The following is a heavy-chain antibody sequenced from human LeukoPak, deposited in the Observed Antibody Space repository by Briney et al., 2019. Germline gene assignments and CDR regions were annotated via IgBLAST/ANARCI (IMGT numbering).Heavy chain of an antibody. Sequence: GGSLRLSCAASGFTFSSYSMNWVRQAPGKGLEWVSYISGSSSTIYYADSVKGRFTISRDNAKNSLYLQMNSLRDEDTAVYYCARDGGALIRGKGYYYGMDVWGQGTTVTVSS. CDR1: GFTFSSYS. CDR2: ISGSSSTI. J-gene: IGHJ6*02. CDR3: ARDGGALIRGKGYYYGMDV. V-gene: IGHV3-48*02. D-gene: IGHD3-16*01.